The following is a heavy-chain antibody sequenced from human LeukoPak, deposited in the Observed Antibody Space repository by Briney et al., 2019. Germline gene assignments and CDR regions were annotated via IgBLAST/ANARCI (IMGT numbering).Heavy chain of an antibody. Sequence: GGSLRLSCAASGFTVSNKYMSWVRQAPGKGLEWVSVIYSGGSTHYAASVKGRFTISRGDSKNTLYLQMNSLRAEDTAVYYCASRPGGDSGIFDYWGRGTLVTVSS. J-gene: IGHJ4*02. CDR3: ASRPGGDSGIFDY. CDR1: GFTVSNKY. V-gene: IGHV3-53*01. D-gene: IGHD2-21*02. CDR2: IYSGGST.